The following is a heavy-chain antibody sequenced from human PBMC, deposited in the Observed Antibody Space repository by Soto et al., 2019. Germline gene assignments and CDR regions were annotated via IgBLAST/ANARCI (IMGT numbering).Heavy chain of an antibody. D-gene: IGHD6-19*01. CDR1: GYTFTSYG. CDR3: ARCIAVAGDFDY. CDR2: ISAYNGNT. Sequence: ASVKVSCKASGYTFTSYGISWVRQAPGQGLEWMGWISAYNGNTNYAQKLQGRVTMTTDTSTSTAYMELRSLRSDDTAAYYCARCIAVAGDFDYSGQVPLVTVSS. V-gene: IGHV1-18*04. J-gene: IGHJ4*02.